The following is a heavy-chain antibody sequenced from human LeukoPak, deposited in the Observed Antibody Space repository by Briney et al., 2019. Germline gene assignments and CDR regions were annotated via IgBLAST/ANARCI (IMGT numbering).Heavy chain of an antibody. J-gene: IGHJ6*03. CDR2: INHSGST. D-gene: IGHD3-10*01. Sequence: PSETLSLTCAVYGGSFSGYYWSWIRQPPGKGLEWIGEINHSGSTNYNPSLKSRVTISVDTSKNQFSLKLSSVTAADTAVYYCARSTKTYYYGSGSYSPSYYYYMDVWGKGTTVTVSS. CDR3: ARSTKTYYYGSGSYSPSYYYYMDV. CDR1: GGSFSGYY. V-gene: IGHV4-34*01.